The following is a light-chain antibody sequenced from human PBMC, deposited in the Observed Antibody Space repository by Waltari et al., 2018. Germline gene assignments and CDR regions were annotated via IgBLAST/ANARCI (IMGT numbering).Light chain of an antibody. V-gene: IGLV3-21*02. CDR2: DDS. Sequence: SYVLTQPPSVSVAPGQTASLTCGGHNIGSKSVHWYHQKQGQAPVLVVYDDSDRPSGIPERFSGSNSGNTATLTISRVEAGDEADYYCQVWDSTNDHVVFGGGTKLTVL. J-gene: IGLJ3*02. CDR3: QVWDSTNDHVV. CDR1: NIGSKS.